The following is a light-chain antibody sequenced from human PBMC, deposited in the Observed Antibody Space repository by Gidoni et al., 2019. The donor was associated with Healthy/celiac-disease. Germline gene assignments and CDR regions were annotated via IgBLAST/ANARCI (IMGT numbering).Light chain of an antibody. Sequence: DIQMTQSPSSLSASVGDRVTITCRASQRIGNFLNWYQQKPGKAPKLLIFAASNLQSGVPSRFSGSESGTDFTLTISSLQPEDFETYYCQQSYSSPLFGQGTRLEIK. CDR3: QQSYSSPL. J-gene: IGKJ5*01. CDR2: AAS. V-gene: IGKV1-39*01. CDR1: QRIGNF.